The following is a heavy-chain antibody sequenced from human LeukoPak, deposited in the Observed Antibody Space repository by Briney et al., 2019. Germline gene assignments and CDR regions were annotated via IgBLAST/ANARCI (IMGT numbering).Heavy chain of an antibody. V-gene: IGHV4-61*02. CDR2: VYTSGST. D-gene: IGHD3-10*01. CDR3: ARLALDYYGSGSYSRTTDY. J-gene: IGHJ4*02. CDR1: GGSISSDNYS. Sequence: SETPSLTCTVSGGSISSDNYSWSWIRQPAGKGLEWIERVYTSGSTNYNPSLKSRVTISVDTSKNQFSLKLSSVTAADTAVYYCARLALDYYGSGSYSRTTDYWGQGTLVTVSS.